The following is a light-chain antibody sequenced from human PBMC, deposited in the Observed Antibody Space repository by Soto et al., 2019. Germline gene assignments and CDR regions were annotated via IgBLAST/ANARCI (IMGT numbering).Light chain of an antibody. CDR1: QSVSSNS. CDR2: GTS. Sequence: EIVLTQSPGTLSFSPGERATLSCRASQSVSSNSLAWYQQKPGQPPRLLIYGTSSRATGIPDRFSGSGSGTDFTLTISRLEPEDFAVYYCQEHRTSPPSWTFGQGTKVEI. V-gene: IGKV3-20*01. J-gene: IGKJ1*01. CDR3: QEHRTSPPSWT.